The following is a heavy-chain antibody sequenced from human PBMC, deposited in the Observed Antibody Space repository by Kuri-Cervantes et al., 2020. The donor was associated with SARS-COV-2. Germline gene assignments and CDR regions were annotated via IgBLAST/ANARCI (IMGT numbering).Heavy chain of an antibody. J-gene: IGHJ4*02. CDR1: GFTFSSYW. V-gene: IGHV3-7*01. CDR3: ARKRNNYDFWSGPIYYFDY. CDR2: IKQDGSEK. D-gene: IGHD3-3*01. Sequence: GESLKISCAASGFTFSSYWMSWVRQAPGKGLEWVANIKQDGSEKYYVDSVKGRFTISRDNAKNSLYLQMNSLRAEDTAVYYCARKRNNYDFWSGPIYYFDYWGQGTLVTDSS.